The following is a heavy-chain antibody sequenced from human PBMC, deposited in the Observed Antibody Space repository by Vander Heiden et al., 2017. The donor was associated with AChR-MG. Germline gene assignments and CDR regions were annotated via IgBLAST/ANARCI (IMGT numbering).Heavy chain of an antibody. D-gene: IGHD7-27*01. CDR1: GGTFTSYA. CDR2: IIPIFGTA. CDR3: ARGRTGEVPPAY. Sequence: QVQLVQSGAAVKKPGSSVKVSCQASGGTFTSYAISWGRQAPGQGLEWMGGIIPIFGTANYAQKFQGRVTITADKSTSTAYMELSSLRSEDTAVYYCARGRTGEVPPAYWGQGTLVTVSS. J-gene: IGHJ4*02. V-gene: IGHV1-69*06.